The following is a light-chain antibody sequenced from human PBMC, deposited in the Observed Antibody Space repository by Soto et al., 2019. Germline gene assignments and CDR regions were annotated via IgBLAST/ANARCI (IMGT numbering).Light chain of an antibody. CDR1: SSDVCGYNF. CDR3: GSYTSSFTLV. J-gene: IGLJ3*02. Sequence: QSALTQPASVSGSPGQSVTISCTGTSSDVCGYNFVSWYQQHPDKAPKLMIYEVTNRPSGVSIRFSGSKSGNTASLTISGLQAEDEADYYCGSYTSSFTLVFGGGTKLTVL. V-gene: IGLV2-14*01. CDR2: EVT.